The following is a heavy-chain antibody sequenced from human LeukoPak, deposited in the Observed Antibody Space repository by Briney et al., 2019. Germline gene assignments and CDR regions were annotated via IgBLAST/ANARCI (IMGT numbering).Heavy chain of an antibody. Sequence: PGGSLRLSCAASGLTFSSHWMHWVRQAPGKGLVWVSRITNDGSSTTYADSVKGRFTISRDNAKNMLYLQVNSLRAEDTAVYYCARARPPIGSPDYWGQGTLVTVSS. V-gene: IGHV3-74*01. CDR1: GLTFSSHW. J-gene: IGHJ4*02. D-gene: IGHD2-21*01. CDR3: ARARPPIGSPDY. CDR2: ITNDGSST.